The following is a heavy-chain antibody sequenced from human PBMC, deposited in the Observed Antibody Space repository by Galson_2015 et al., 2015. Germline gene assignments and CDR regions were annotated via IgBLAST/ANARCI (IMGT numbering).Heavy chain of an antibody. Sequence: SVKVSCKASGYTFTGYYMHWVRQAPGQGLEWMGRINPNSGGTNYAQKFQGRVTMTRDTSISTAYMELSRLRSDDTAVYYCARQFRAVGYSGYVTYDYWGQGTLVTVSS. CDR2: INPNSGGT. J-gene: IGHJ4*02. CDR3: ARQFRAVGYSGYVTYDY. D-gene: IGHD5-12*01. CDR1: GYTFTGYY. V-gene: IGHV1-2*06.